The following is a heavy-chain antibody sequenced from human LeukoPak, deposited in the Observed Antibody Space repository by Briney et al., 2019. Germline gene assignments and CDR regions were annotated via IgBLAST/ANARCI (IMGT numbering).Heavy chain of an antibody. D-gene: IGHD6-6*01. Sequence: GGSLRLSCAASGFTFSSYAMSWVRQAPGQGLEWVSGISGSGGSTYYADSVKGRVTIPRDNSNSTLYLQINSLTAQDTAVYYCGTLPLGYSSSFRDYWGAGTLVTVS. CDR2: ISGSGGST. J-gene: IGHJ4*01. CDR1: GFTFSSYA. V-gene: IGHV3-23*01. CDR3: GTLPLGYSSSFRDY.